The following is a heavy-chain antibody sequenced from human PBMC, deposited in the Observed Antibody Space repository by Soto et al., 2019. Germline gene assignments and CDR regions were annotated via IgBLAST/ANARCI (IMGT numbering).Heavy chain of an antibody. CDR1: TGSFSGYY. CDR2: INHSGST. V-gene: IGHV4-34*01. CDR3: ARGTWIRSAFDI. D-gene: IGHD5-12*01. J-gene: IGHJ3*02. Sequence: QVQLEQWGAGLLKPSETLSITCAVYTGSFSGYYWSWIRQPPGKGLEWIGEINHSGSTNYSPSLKSRVTFSVDTSKTQFSLKLSSVTAADTAVYYCARGTWIRSAFDIWGQGTMVTVSS.